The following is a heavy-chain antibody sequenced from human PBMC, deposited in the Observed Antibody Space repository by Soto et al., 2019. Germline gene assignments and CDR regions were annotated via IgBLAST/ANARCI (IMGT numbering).Heavy chain of an antibody. D-gene: IGHD6-13*01. V-gene: IGHV4-39*01. Sequence: PSETLSLTCSVSGGSITSRSSYWAWIRQPPGKGLEWIGTFFSGSTFSNPSLRSRVTISKDTSRNQFSLKLTSVAATDTAMYYCATTRGLAVGGSFNYWGQGALVPVSS. J-gene: IGHJ4*02. CDR1: GGSITSRSSY. CDR3: ATTRGLAVGGSFNY. CDR2: FFSGST.